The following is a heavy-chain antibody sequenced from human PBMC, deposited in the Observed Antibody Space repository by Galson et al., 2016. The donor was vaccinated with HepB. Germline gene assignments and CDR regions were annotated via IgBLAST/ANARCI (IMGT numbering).Heavy chain of an antibody. Sequence: SLRLSCAASGFSFSSYAMSWVRQAPGKGLEWVSSITNNGNDKYYADSAKGRFTISRDNAKNSLFLQMDSLRAEDTAVYYCARDLIAAPGRTFFYYYYYMDVWGKGTTVTVSS. CDR3: ARDLIAAPGRTFFYYYYYMDV. V-gene: IGHV3-21*01. D-gene: IGHD6-13*01. J-gene: IGHJ6*03. CDR1: GFSFSSYA. CDR2: ITNNGNDK.